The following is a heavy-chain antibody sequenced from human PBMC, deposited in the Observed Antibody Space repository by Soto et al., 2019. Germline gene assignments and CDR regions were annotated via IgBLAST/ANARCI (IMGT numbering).Heavy chain of an antibody. D-gene: IGHD3-22*01. CDR1: GGSISSGDYY. V-gene: IGHV4-30-4*01. CDR2: IYYSGST. Sequence: SETLSLTCTVSGGSISSGDYYWSWIRQPPGKGLEWIGYIYYSGSTYYNPSLKSRVTISVDTSKNQFSLKLSSVTAADTAVYYCAREPRRIYYDSRGYSMGDWFDPWGEGTLVTVSS. CDR3: AREPRRIYYDSRGYSMGDWFDP. J-gene: IGHJ5*02.